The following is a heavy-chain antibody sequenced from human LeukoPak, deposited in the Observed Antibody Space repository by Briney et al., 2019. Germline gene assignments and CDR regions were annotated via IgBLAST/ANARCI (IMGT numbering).Heavy chain of an antibody. CDR3: ARSKRGYSYGIDY. CDR1: GGSIRSYY. CDR2: INHSGST. D-gene: IGHD5-18*01. Sequence: SETLSLTCTVSGGSIRSYYWSWIRQPPGKGLEWIGEINHSGSTNYNPSLKSRVTISVDTSKNQFSLKLSSVTAADTAVYYCARSKRGYSYGIDYWGQGTLVTVSS. V-gene: IGHV4-34*01. J-gene: IGHJ4*02.